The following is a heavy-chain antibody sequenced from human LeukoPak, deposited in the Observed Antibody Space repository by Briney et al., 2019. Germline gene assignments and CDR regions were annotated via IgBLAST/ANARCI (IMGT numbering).Heavy chain of an antibody. D-gene: IGHD6-19*01. J-gene: IGHJ5*02. CDR2: ISWNSGSI. Sequence: PGGSLRLSCAASGFTFDDYAMHWVRQAPGKGLDWVAGISWNSGSIGYADSVKGRLTISRDNAKNSLYLQINSLRAEDTALYYCAKGGYSSGWTGWFDPWGQGTLVTVSS. CDR3: AKGGYSSGWTGWFDP. CDR1: GFTFDDYA. V-gene: IGHV3-9*01.